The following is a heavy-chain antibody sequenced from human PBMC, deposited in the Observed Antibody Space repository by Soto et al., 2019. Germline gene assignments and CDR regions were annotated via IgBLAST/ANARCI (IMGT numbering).Heavy chain of an antibody. V-gene: IGHV4-59*01. J-gene: IGHJ6*02. CDR3: ARESPGAVVGYYYYRMDV. Sequence: QVQLQESGPGLVKPSETLSLTCNVSGGSISSYYWSWIRQPPGKGLEWIGYVFYSGSINYNPSLKSPVTISVDTSKNQFSLKLSSVTAADTAVYYCARESPGAVVGYYYYRMDVWGQGTTVTVSS. CDR1: GGSISSYY. CDR2: VFYSGSI. D-gene: IGHD2-15*01.